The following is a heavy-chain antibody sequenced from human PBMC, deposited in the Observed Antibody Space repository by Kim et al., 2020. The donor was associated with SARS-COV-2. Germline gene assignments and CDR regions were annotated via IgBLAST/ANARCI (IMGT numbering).Heavy chain of an antibody. CDR3: ARDLVSDPFYASGSCLGLDV. D-gene: IGHD3-10*01. CDR1: GGTFTHFG. CDR2: IVPILDTG. V-gene: IGHV1-69*10. J-gene: IGHJ6*02. Sequence: SVKVSCKASGGTFTHFGISWVRQVPGQGLEWMGGIVPILDTGNYAQKFRGRVSITADKSTGTVYIELNTLRSEDTGVYYCARDLVSDPFYASGSCLGLDVWGQGTTVIVSS.